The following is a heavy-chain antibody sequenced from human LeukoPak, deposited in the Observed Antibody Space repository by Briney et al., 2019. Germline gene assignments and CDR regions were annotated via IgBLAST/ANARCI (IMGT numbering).Heavy chain of an antibody. D-gene: IGHD6-13*01. CDR2: INHSGST. Sequence: PSETLSLTCAVYGGSFSGYYWSWIRQPPGKGLEWIGEINHSGSTNYNPSLKSRVTISVDTSKNQFSLKLSSVTAADTAVYYCARGSGSSWYDHWGQGTLVTVSS. V-gene: IGHV4-34*01. CDR1: GGSFSGYY. J-gene: IGHJ5*02. CDR3: ARGSGSSWYDH.